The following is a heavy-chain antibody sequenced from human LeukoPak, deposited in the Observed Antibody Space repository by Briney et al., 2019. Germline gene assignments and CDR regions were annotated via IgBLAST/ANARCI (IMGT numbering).Heavy chain of an antibody. CDR2: IYYSGST. CDR1: GGSISSYY. D-gene: IGHD3-22*01. Sequence: SETLSLTCTVSGGSISSYYWSWIRQPPGKGLEWIGYIYYSGSTNYNPSLKSRVTISVDTSKNQFSLKLSSVTAADTAVYYCARDSNYYDSSDYYRDWGRYFDYWGQGTLVTVSS. V-gene: IGHV4-59*01. CDR3: ARDSNYYDSSDYYRDWGRYFDY. J-gene: IGHJ4*02.